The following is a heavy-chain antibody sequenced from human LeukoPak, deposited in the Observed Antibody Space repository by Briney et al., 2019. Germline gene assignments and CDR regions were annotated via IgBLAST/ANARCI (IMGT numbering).Heavy chain of an antibody. V-gene: IGHV4-34*01. CDR3: ARLVGWFGELKLDY. D-gene: IGHD3-10*01. CDR1: GGSFSGYY. J-gene: IGHJ4*02. Sequence: SETLSLTCAVYGGSFSGYYWSWIRQPPGKGLEWIGEINHRGSTNYNPSLKSRVTISVDTSKNQFSLKLSSVTAADTAVYYCARLVGWFGELKLDYWGQGTLVTVSS. CDR2: INHRGST.